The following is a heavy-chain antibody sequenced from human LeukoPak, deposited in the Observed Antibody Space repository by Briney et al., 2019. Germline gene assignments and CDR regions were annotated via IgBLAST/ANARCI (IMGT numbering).Heavy chain of an antibody. J-gene: IGHJ4*02. Sequence: GASVKVSCKVSGYTLTELSMHWVRQAPGKGLEWMGGFDPEDGETIYAQKFQGRVTMTEDTSTDTAYMELSSLRSEDTAVYYCATASVRLRRLFGWYYFDYWGQGTLVTVSS. D-gene: IGHD2-15*01. CDR1: GYTLTELS. CDR3: ATASVRLRRLFGWYYFDY. CDR2: FDPEDGET. V-gene: IGHV1-24*01.